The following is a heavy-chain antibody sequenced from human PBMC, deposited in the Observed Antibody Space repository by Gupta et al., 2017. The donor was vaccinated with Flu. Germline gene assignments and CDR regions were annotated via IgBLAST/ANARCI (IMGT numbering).Heavy chain of an antibody. J-gene: IGHJ6*02. CDR3: ARLSVDTAMVTYYYYGMDV. V-gene: IGHV4-39*01. Sequence: QLQLQESGPGLVKPSETLSLTCTVPGGSISRSSYYWGWIRQPPGKGLGWIGSIYYSGSTYYNPSLKSRVTISVDTSKNQFSLKLSSVTAADTAVYYCARLSVDTAMVTYYYYGMDVWGQGTTVTVSS. D-gene: IGHD5-18*01. CDR1: GGSISRSSYY. CDR2: IYYSGST.